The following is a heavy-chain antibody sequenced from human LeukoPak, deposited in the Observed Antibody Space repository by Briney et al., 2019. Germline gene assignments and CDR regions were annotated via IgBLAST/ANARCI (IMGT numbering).Heavy chain of an antibody. D-gene: IGHD3-22*01. CDR2: FDPEDGET. V-gene: IGHV1-24*01. Sequence: GASVKVSCKVSGYTLTELSMHWVRQAPGKGLEWMGGFDPEDGETIYAQKIQGRVTMTEDTSTDTAYMELSSLRSEDTAVYYCATDGFSSGYSGVWYFDLWGRGTLVTVSS. CDR1: GYTLTELS. J-gene: IGHJ2*01. CDR3: ATDGFSSGYSGVWYFDL.